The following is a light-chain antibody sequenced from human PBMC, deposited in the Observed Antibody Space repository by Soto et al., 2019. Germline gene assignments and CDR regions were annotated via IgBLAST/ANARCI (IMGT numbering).Light chain of an antibody. CDR1: EGTNNY. V-gene: IGKV1-9*01. CDR3: QELYTYPLT. CDR2: AAS. Sequence: IRLSLSPASVSAYVGDRVTVTCRASEGTNNYLALYQQPAGKAPQLLIYAASTLQSGVPLRFSGSGSGTDFPLIISSLQHEDVVTYCCQELYTYPLTFGGGTIV. J-gene: IGKJ4*01.